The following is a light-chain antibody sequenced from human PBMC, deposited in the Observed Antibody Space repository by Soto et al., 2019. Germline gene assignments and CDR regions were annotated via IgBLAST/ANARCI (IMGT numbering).Light chain of an antibody. CDR2: AAS. Sequence: DIQMTQSPSSLSASVGDRVTITCRASQSITNYLNWYQHKPGKVPKLLIYAASRLQSGVPSRFSGSGSGTEFTLTIKSLQPEDFAIYYCQQSYITPWTFGQGTKVEIK. CDR1: QSITNY. J-gene: IGKJ1*01. CDR3: QQSYITPWT. V-gene: IGKV1-39*01.